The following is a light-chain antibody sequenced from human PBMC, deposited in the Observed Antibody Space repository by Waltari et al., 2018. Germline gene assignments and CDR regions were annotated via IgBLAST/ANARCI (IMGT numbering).Light chain of an antibody. CDR2: GAS. CDR1: QSFSNN. J-gene: IGKJ4*01. Sequence: EIVMTQSPVTLSVSPGERVTLSCRASQSFSNNLAWYQQMPGQAPRLLIFGASNRATGIPARFSGSGSGTEFTLTISSLQSEDVAVYFCQHYNSQPLTFGGGTKVEIK. V-gene: IGKV3-15*01. CDR3: QHYNSQPLT.